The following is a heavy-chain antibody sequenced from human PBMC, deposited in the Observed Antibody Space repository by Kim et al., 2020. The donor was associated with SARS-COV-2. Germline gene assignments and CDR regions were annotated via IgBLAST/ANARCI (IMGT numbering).Heavy chain of an antibody. D-gene: IGHD6-13*01. V-gene: IGHV3-64*01. CDR1: GFTFSSYA. Sequence: GGSLRLSCAASGFTFSSYAMHWVRQAPGKGLEYVSAISSNGGSTYYANSVKGRFTISRDNSKNTLYLQMGSLRTEDMAVYYCGPLGAAAVSWGQGILVTVSS. J-gene: IGHJ5*02. CDR3: GPLGAAAVS. CDR2: ISSNGGST.